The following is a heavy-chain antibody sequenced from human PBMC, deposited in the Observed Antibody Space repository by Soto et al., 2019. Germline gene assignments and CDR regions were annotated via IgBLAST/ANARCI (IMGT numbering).Heavy chain of an antibody. J-gene: IGHJ3*02. V-gene: IGHV1-69*02. D-gene: IGHD2-15*01. CDR1: GGTFSSYT. CDR3: ARGRYCSGGSCRRSDAFDI. CDR2: IIPILGIA. Sequence: KVSCKASGGTFSSYTISWVRQAPGQGLEWMGRIIPILGIANYAQKFQGRVTITADKSTSTAYMELSSLRSEDTAVYYCARGRYCSGGSCRRSDAFDIWGQGTMVTVSS.